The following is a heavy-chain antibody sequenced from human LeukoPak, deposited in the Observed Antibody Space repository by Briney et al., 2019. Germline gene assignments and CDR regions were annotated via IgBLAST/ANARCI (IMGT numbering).Heavy chain of an antibody. CDR3: AKDLSPESNRLSPFDY. Sequence: GGSLRLSCAASGFTFSSHAMSWVRQAPGKGLEWVSTITGSGGTTKYADSVKGRFTISRDNSKNTLDLQMTSLRAEDTAILYCAKDLSPESNRLSPFDYWGQGTLVTVSS. J-gene: IGHJ4*02. D-gene: IGHD3-16*02. CDR2: ITGSGGTT. CDR1: GFTFSSHA. V-gene: IGHV3-23*01.